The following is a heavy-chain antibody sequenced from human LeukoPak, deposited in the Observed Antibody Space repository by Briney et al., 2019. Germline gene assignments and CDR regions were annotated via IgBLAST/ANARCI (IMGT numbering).Heavy chain of an antibody. D-gene: IGHD3-22*01. CDR1: GYRFDNYY. V-gene: IGHV1-2*02. Sequence: ASVKVSCKGSGYRFDNYYLHWVRQAPGQGLEWMGWLNPDSGETKYVEKFQGRVTMTRDTSISTAYMELSRLRSDDTAVYYCARGPGYYYDSSGTDAFDIWGQGTMVTVSS. CDR3: ARGPGYYYDSSGTDAFDI. CDR2: LNPDSGET. J-gene: IGHJ3*02.